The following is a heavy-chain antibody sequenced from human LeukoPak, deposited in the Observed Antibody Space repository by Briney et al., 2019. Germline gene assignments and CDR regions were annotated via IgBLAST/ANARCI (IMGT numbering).Heavy chain of an antibody. D-gene: IGHD2-15*01. V-gene: IGHV3-23*01. CDR1: GFTFSSYV. Sequence: PGGSLRLSCAASGFTFSSYVMSWVRQAPGKGLEWVSTISGSGGSTYYADSVKGRFTISRDNSKNTLSLQMNSLRAEGTAVYYCAKADCSGGSCYAARGYFQHWGQGTLVTVSS. J-gene: IGHJ1*01. CDR2: ISGSGGST. CDR3: AKADCSGGSCYAARGYFQH.